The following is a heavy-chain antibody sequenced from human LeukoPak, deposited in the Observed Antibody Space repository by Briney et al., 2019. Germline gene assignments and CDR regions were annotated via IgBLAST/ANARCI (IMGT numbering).Heavy chain of an antibody. J-gene: IGHJ4*02. CDR1: GFTFSTYW. CDR3: ARDSSGYQ. V-gene: IGHV3-7*01. Sequence: GGSLRLSCAASGFTFSTYWMSWVRQAPGKGLEWVSNIKEDGSEKYYGDSVKGRFTISRDNAKNSLYLEMNSLRVEDTAVYYCARDSSGYQWGQGTLVTVSS. CDR2: IKEDGSEK. D-gene: IGHD3-22*01.